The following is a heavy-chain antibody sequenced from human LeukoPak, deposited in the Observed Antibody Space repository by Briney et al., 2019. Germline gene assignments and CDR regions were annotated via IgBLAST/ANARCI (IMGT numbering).Heavy chain of an antibody. D-gene: IGHD6-13*01. CDR3: ARRSSWYYFDY. J-gene: IGHJ4*02. CDR1: GGSISSGSYY. Sequence: SQTLSLTCTVSGGSISSGSYYWSWIRQPAGKGLEWIGRIYTSGSTNYNPSLKSRVTMSLDTSKNQFSLNLSSVTAADTAVYYCARRSSWYYFDYWGQGTLVTVSS. CDR2: IYTSGST. V-gene: IGHV4-61*02.